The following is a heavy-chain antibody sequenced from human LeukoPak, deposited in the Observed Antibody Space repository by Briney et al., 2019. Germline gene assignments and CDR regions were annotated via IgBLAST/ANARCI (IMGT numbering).Heavy chain of an antibody. V-gene: IGHV3-23*01. CDR3: ATDGGLSGVADRGFDY. Sequence: GGSLRLSCAASGFTFSSYAMSWVRQAPGKGLDWVSAISGNGGSTYYADSVKGRFTISRDNSKNTLYLQMNSLRAEDTAVYYCATDGGLSGVADRGFDYWGQGTLVTVSS. D-gene: IGHD3-3*01. CDR1: GFTFSSYA. CDR2: ISGNGGST. J-gene: IGHJ4*02.